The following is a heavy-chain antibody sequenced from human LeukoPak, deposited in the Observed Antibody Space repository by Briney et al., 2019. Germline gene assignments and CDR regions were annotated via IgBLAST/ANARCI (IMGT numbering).Heavy chain of an antibody. V-gene: IGHV3-9*01. CDR3: TRVTSWRTGFDY. J-gene: IGHJ4*02. CDR1: GFSFEANG. Sequence: GGSLRLSCAASGFSFEANGMYWDRQAPGKGLEWVSGITWNSDDMAYADSVKGRFTIPRDNAKNCLYLQMNSLTVEDTALYYCTRVTSWRTGFDYWGQGTLVTVSS. CDR2: ITWNSDDM. D-gene: IGHD1-1*01.